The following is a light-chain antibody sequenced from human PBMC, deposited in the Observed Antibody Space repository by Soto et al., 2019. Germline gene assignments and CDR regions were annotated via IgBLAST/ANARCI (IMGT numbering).Light chain of an antibody. CDR3: QQYSRYRT. CDR2: GAS. J-gene: IGKJ1*01. Sequence: EIVMTQSPATLSVSPGERATLSCRASQSVNSNLAWYQQKLGQAPRLLISGASTRATGIPDRFSGSGSGTDFTLTISRLETDDSATYYCQQYSRYRTFGQGTKVDI. CDR1: QSVNSN. V-gene: IGKV3D-15*01.